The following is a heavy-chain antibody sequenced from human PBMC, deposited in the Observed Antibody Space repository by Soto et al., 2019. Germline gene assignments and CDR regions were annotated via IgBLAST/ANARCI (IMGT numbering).Heavy chain of an antibody. D-gene: IGHD3-10*01. CDR3: AKGGLTQVLDY. V-gene: IGHV1-69*06. CDR2: IIPLFGTA. Sequence: SATFSCKASGGTFRRYATSCVRQAPGQGLAWMGGIIPLFGTANYAQKFQGRVTITADKSTSTAYMELSSLRSEDTAVYYCAKGGLTQVLDYWGQGTLVTVS. J-gene: IGHJ4*02. CDR1: GGTFRRYA.